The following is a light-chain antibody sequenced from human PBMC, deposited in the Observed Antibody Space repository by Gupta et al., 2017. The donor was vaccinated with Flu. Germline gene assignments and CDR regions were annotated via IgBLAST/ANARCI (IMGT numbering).Light chain of an antibody. Sequence: DIQMTQSPSTLSASVGDRVTITCRASQSISSWLAWYQGKPGKAPKLLIYKASSLESGVPSRFSGSGSGTEFTLTISSLQPDDFATYYCQQYNSYSVTFGQGTRWKSN. CDR2: KAS. J-gene: IGKJ1*01. CDR1: QSISSW. CDR3: QQYNSYSVT. V-gene: IGKV1-5*03.